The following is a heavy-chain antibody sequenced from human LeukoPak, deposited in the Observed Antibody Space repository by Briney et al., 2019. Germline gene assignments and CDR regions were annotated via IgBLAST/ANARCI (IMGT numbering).Heavy chain of an antibody. D-gene: IGHD3-10*01. CDR3: ARGVGAGSYYRWFDP. V-gene: IGHV4-31*03. CDR1: GGSISSGGYY. Sequence: TLSLTCTVSGGSISSGGYYWSWIRQHPGKGLEWIGYIYYSGSTYYNPSLKSRVTISVDTSKNQFSLKLSSVTAADTAVYYCARGVGAGSYYRWFDPWGQGTLVTVSS. CDR2: IYYSGST. J-gene: IGHJ5*02.